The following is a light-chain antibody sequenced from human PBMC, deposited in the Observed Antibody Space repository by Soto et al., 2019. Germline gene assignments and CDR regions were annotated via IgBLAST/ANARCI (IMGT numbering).Light chain of an antibody. CDR1: QYVSNK. CDR2: DTS. J-gene: IGKJ5*01. Sequence: EIVMTQSPATLSVSPGETATLSCRASQYVSNKVAWYQQKPGQAPRLLIYDTSTRATGIPARFSGSGSGTEFTLTISSLQSEDFAVYYCQQYNTWTSITFGQGTRLEIK. CDR3: QQYNTWTSIT. V-gene: IGKV3-15*01.